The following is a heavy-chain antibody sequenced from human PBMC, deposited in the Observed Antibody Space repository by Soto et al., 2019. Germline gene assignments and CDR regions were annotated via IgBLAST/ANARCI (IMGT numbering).Heavy chain of an antibody. Sequence: GGSLRLSCAASGFTFSSYGMHWVRQAPGKGLEWVAVISYDGSNKYYADSVKGRFTISRDNSKNTLYLQMNSMRAEDTAVYYCAKESRIVVVTGTFDYWRQGTLVTVSS. CDR3: AKESRIVVVTGTFDY. CDR2: ISYDGSNK. D-gene: IGHD2-21*02. CDR1: GFTFSSYG. J-gene: IGHJ4*02. V-gene: IGHV3-30*18.